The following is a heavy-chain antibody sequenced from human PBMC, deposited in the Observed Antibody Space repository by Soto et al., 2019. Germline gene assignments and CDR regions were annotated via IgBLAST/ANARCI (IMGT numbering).Heavy chain of an antibody. CDR2: ISWNSGSI. Sequence: GGSLRLSCAASGFTFDDYAMHWVRQAPGKGLEWVSGISWNSGSIGYADSVKGRFTISRDNAKNSLYLQMNSLRAEDTALYYCAKSPVAHRPYYYYGMDVWGQGTTVTVSS. V-gene: IGHV3-9*01. D-gene: IGHD6-19*01. CDR1: GFTFDDYA. J-gene: IGHJ6*02. CDR3: AKSPVAHRPYYYYGMDV.